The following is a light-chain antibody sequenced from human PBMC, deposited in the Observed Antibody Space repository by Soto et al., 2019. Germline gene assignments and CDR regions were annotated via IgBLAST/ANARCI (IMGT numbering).Light chain of an antibody. CDR3: QQYGSSPLT. CDR2: GAS. V-gene: IGKV3-20*01. CDR1: QSVSSSY. J-gene: IGKJ4*01. Sequence: EIVLTQSPGTLSLSRGERATLSCRASQSVSSSYLAWYQQKPGQAPRLLIYGASSRATGIPDRFSGSGSGTDFTLTINRLEPEDFAVYYCQQYGSSPLTFGGGTKVEIK.